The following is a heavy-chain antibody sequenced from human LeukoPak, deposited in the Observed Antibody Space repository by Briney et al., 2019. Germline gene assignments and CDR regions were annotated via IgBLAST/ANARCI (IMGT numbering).Heavy chain of an antibody. CDR3: ATDLSYTSSWSDY. V-gene: IGHV3-21*01. CDR1: GFPFTSYS. Sequence: SGESLRLSCAASGFPFTSYSINWVRQVPGKGLEWVSSIGTSSSFIYYADSVKGRFTISRDNAKNSLYLQMNSLRAEDTAVYYCATDLSYTSSWSDYWGQGTLVTVSS. J-gene: IGHJ4*02. CDR2: IGTSSSFI. D-gene: IGHD6-13*01.